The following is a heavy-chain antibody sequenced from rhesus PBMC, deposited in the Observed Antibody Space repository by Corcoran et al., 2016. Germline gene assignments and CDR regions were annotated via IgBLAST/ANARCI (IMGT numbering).Heavy chain of an antibody. CDR3: TPGIQYEGDAFDF. D-gene: IGHD4-23*01. CDR1: GFTFSSYE. CDR2: ISESGGTI. V-gene: IGHV3-100*02. J-gene: IGHJ3*01. Sequence: DVQLVESGGGLVKPGGSLRLSCVASGFTFSSYEMHWVRQAPGKGLEWVSVISESGGTIYYADSVKGLFTISRDNAKNSLFLQMNSLKTEDTAVYYCTPGIQYEGDAFDFWGQGLRVTVSS.